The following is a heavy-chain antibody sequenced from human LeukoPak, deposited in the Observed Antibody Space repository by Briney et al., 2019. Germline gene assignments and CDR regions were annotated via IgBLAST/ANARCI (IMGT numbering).Heavy chain of an antibody. CDR3: ARGNGYSGWFDP. J-gene: IGHJ5*02. CDR1: GGSISSSNYY. Sequence: SQTLSLTCSVSGGSISSSNYYWSWIRQPAGKGLEWIGRIYTSESTNYNPSLKSRVTISVDTSRNQFSLKLSSVTAADTAVYYCARGNGYSGWFDPWGQGTLVTVSS. D-gene: IGHD5-24*01. CDR2: IYTSEST. V-gene: IGHV4-61*02.